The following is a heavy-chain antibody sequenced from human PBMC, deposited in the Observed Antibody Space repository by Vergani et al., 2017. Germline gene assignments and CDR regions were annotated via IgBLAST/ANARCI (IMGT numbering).Heavy chain of an antibody. D-gene: IGHD3-10*02. CDR3: ARAVSDYYVPGDAVDI. V-gene: IGHV3-53*01. Sequence: EVQLVESGGGLIQPGGSLRLSCAASGFTVSSNYMSWVRQAPGKGLEWVSVIYSGGSTYYADSVKGRFTISRDNSKNTLYLQMNSLRAEDTAVYYCARAVSDYYVPGDAVDIWGQGTMVTVSS. J-gene: IGHJ3*02. CDR2: IYSGGST. CDR1: GFTVSSNY.